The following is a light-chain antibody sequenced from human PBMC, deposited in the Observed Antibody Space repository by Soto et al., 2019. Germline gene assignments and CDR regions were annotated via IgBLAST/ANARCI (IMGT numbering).Light chain of an antibody. CDR1: LNVGSN. J-gene: IGKJ1*01. Sequence: EIVMTQSPATLSVSPGERATLSCRASLNVGSNLAWYMQKPGQSPRLLISGASTRAADFPARFSGSGSGTEFILTIISLQSEDFAFYYCQQYDDWPWTFGQGTKVDIK. V-gene: IGKV3-15*01. CDR3: QQYDDWPWT. CDR2: GAS.